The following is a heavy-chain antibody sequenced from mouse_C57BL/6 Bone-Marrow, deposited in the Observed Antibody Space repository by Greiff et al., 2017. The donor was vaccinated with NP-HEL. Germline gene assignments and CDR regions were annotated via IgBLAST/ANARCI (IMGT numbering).Heavy chain of an antibody. D-gene: IGHD2-3*01. J-gene: IGHJ3*01. CDR3: ARHGDGYRGFAY. CDR1: GFTFSDYY. CDR2: ISNGGGST. V-gene: IGHV5-12*01. Sequence: EVKLVESGGGLVQPGGSLKLSCAASGFTFSDYYMYWVRQTPEKRLEWVAYISNGGGSTYYPDTVKGRFTISRDNAKNTLYLQMSRLKSEDTAMYYGARHGDGYRGFAYWGQGTLVTVSA.